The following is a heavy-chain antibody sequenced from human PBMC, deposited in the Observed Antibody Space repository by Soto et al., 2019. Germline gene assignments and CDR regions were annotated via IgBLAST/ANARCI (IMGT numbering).Heavy chain of an antibody. CDR3: GRGPPRSLAARPSWFDP. Sequence: QVQLVQSGAEVKKPGASVKVSCKASGYTFTSYGISWVRQAPGQGLEGMGWISAYNGNTNYAQKLQGRVNMTTDTSKSQADFELRSLRSDATAVYYCGRGPPRSLAARPSWFDPWGQGTLVTVSS. CDR2: ISAYNGNT. CDR1: GYTFTSYG. D-gene: IGHD6-6*01. J-gene: IGHJ5*02. V-gene: IGHV1-18*04.